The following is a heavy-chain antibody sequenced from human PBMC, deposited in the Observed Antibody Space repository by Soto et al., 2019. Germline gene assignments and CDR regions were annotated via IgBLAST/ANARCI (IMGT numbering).Heavy chain of an antibody. V-gene: IGHV3-30*18. Sequence: QVQVVESGGGVVQPGTSLRLSCVASEFSFKSYGMHWVRQAPGKGLEWVALISNDGSNRYYEDSVKGRFTVSRDNSKNTVSLQMNSLRPEDTALYYCAKAIYDTGVDDYWGQGTHVIVSS. J-gene: IGHJ4*02. CDR1: EFSFKSYG. CDR2: ISNDGSNR. CDR3: AKAIYDTGVDDY. D-gene: IGHD7-27*01.